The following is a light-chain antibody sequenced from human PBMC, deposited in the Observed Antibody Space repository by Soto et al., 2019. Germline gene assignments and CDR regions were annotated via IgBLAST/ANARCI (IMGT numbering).Light chain of an antibody. V-gene: IGKV3-20*01. CDR2: GAS. Sequence: EIVLTQSPGTLSLSPGERATLSCRASQSVSSSYLAWYQQKPGQAPRLLIYGASSRATCIPDRFSGRGSGTDFTLTISRLEPEDFAVYYCQHYGSLVLTFGGGTKVEIK. CDR3: QHYGSLVLT. CDR1: QSVSSSY. J-gene: IGKJ4*01.